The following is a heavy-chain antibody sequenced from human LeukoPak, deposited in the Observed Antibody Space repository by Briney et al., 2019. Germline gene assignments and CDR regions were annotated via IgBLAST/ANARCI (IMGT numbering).Heavy chain of an antibody. CDR3: ARKEDGNSPFDH. CDR1: GFTLSNYA. V-gene: IGHV3-23*01. CDR2: ITGSDGTT. D-gene: IGHD2/OR15-2a*01. Sequence: TGRSLRLSCAASGFTLSNYAMSWVRQAPGKGLEWVSGITGSDGTTYYADSVKGRFTISRDNSKNMLYLQMDSLRADDTAVYYCARKEDGNSPFDHWGQGTLVTVSS. J-gene: IGHJ4*02.